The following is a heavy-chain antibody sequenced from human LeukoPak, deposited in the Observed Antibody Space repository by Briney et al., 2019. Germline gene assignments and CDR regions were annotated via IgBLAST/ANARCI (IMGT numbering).Heavy chain of an antibody. D-gene: IGHD3-10*01. CDR2: MKQDGSEK. J-gene: IGHJ4*02. CDR3: ASGVHYFDY. Sequence: GGSLRLSCAASGFTFSNYWMSWVRQAPGKGLEWVANMKQDGSEKYYVDSVKGRFTISRDNAKNSLYLQMNSLRAEDTAVYYCASGVHYFDYWGQGTLVTVSS. CDR1: GFTFSNYW. V-gene: IGHV3-7*01.